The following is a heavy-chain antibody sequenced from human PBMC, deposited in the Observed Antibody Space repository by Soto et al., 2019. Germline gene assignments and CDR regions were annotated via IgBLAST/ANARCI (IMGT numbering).Heavy chain of an antibody. V-gene: IGHV1-8*01. J-gene: IGHJ4*02. D-gene: IGHD6-19*01. CDR1: GYTFTSYD. Sequence: QVQLVQSGAEVKKPGASVKVSCKASGYTFTSYDINWVRQATGQGLEWMGWMNPNSGITGYAQKFQGRVTMTRNTSISTAYMELSSLRSEDTAVYYCLATSGGRDHFDYWGQGTLVTVSS. CDR2: MNPNSGIT. CDR3: LATSGGRDHFDY.